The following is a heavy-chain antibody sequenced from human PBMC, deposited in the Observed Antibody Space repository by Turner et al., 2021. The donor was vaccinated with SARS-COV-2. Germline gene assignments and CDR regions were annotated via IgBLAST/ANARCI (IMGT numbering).Heavy chain of an antibody. J-gene: IGHJ6*02. D-gene: IGHD2-2*01. CDR3: ARLHGHCTSTSCYWDYYFGMDV. CDR2: IWYDGSNK. CDR1: GFTFSNYG. V-gene: IGHV3-33*01. Sequence: QVQLVESGGGVVQPGRSLRLSCAASGFTFSNYGMHWVRQAPGKGLEWVAVIWYDGSNKYYADSVKGRFTISRDNSKNTLYLQMNSLRAEDTAVYYCARLHGHCTSTSCYWDYYFGMDVWGQGTTVTVSS.